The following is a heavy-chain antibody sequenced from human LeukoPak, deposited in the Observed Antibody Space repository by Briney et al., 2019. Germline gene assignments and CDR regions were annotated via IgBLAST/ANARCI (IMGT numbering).Heavy chain of an antibody. CDR2: IYYSGST. V-gene: IGHV4-59*01. CDR3: ARVTGTTALGAFDI. D-gene: IGHD1-7*01. CDR1: GGSISSYY. Sequence: SETLSLTCTVSGGSISSYYWSWIRQPPGKGLEWIGYIYYSGSTNYNPSLKSRVTISVDTSKNQFSLKLSSVTAADTAVYYCARVTGTTALGAFDIWGQGIMVTVSS. J-gene: IGHJ3*02.